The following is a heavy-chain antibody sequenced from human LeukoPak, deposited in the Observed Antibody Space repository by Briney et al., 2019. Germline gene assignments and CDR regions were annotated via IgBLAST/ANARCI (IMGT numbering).Heavy chain of an antibody. V-gene: IGHV1-24*01. CDR2: FDPEDGET. D-gene: IGHD3-3*01. CDR3: ATGPPRITIFGVVIKGNYFDY. CDR1: GYTLTELS. Sequence: GASVKVSCKVSGYTLTELSMHWVRQAPGKGLEWMGGFDPEDGETIYAQKFQGRVTMTEDTSTDTAYMELSSLRSEDTAVYYCATGPPRITIFGVVIKGNYFDYWGQGTLVTVFS. J-gene: IGHJ4*02.